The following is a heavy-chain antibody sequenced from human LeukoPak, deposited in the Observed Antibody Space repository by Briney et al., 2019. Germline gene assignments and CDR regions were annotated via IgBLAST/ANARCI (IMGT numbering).Heavy chain of an antibody. D-gene: IGHD3-16*02. CDR1: GGTFSSYA. CDR2: IIPIFGTA. CDR3: ARDQIRLGELSYFDY. V-gene: IGHV1-69*13. Sequence: ASVKVSCKASGGTFSSYAISWVRQAPGQGLEWMGGIIPIFGTANYAQKFQGRVTITADESTSTAHMELSSLRSEDTAVYYCARDQIRLGELSYFDYWGQGTLVTVSS. J-gene: IGHJ4*02.